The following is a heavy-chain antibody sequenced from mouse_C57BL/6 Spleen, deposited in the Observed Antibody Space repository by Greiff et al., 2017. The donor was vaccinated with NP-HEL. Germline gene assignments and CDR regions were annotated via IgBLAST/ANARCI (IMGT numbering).Heavy chain of an antibody. CDR1: GYSITSGYD. V-gene: IGHV3-1*01. CDR3: ASYDYDGRGFAY. D-gene: IGHD2-4*01. Sequence: EVQLQQSGPGMVKPSQSLSLTCTVTGYSITSGYDWHWIRHFPGNKLEWMGYISYSGSTNYNPSLKSRISITHDTSKNHFFLKLNSVTTEDTATYYCASYDYDGRGFAYWGQGTLVTVSA. J-gene: IGHJ3*01. CDR2: ISYSGST.